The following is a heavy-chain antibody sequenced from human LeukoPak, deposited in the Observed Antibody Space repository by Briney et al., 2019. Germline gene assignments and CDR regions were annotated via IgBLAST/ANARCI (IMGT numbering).Heavy chain of an antibody. CDR1: GFTVSSNY. CDR2: IYSGGST. J-gene: IGHJ4*02. Sequence: PGGSLRLSCAASGFTVSSNYMSWVRQAPGKGLEWVSVIYSGGSTYYADSVKGRFTISRDNSKNTLYLQMNSLRAEDTAVYYCAVGGYCSSTSCSNSPLDYWGQGTLVTVSS. CDR3: AVGGYCSSTSCSNSPLDY. D-gene: IGHD2-2*01. V-gene: IGHV3-53*01.